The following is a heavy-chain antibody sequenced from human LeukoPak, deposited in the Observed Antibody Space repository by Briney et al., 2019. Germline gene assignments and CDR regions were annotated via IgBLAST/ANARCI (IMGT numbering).Heavy chain of an antibody. Sequence: GESLQISCQGSGYSFTSYWIGWVRQMPGKGLEWMGIIYPGDSDTRYSPSFQGQVTISADKSISTAYLQWSSLKASDTAMYYCARLEYYYDSSGYQNAFDIWGQGTMVTVSS. V-gene: IGHV5-51*01. J-gene: IGHJ3*02. D-gene: IGHD3-22*01. CDR3: ARLEYYYDSSGYQNAFDI. CDR1: GYSFTSYW. CDR2: IYPGDSDT.